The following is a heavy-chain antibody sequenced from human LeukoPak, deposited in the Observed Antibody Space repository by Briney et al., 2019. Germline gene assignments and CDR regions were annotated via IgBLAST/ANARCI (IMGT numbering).Heavy chain of an antibody. J-gene: IGHJ4*02. CDR3: ARDLAVAGTTRPSQQWTEC. Sequence: GGSLRLSCAASGFTVSSNYMSWVRQAPGKRLEWVSVIYSGGSTYYADSVKGRFTISRDNSKNTLYLQMNSLRAEDTDVYYCARDLAVAGTTRPSQQWTECWGQGTLVTVSS. CDR1: GFTVSSNY. CDR2: IYSGGST. D-gene: IGHD6-19*01. V-gene: IGHV3-53*01.